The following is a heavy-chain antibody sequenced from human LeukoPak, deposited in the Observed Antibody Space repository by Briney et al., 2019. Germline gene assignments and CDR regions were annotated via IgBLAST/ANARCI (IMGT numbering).Heavy chain of an antibody. CDR3: ARGSGSAFDI. Sequence: PGTSLRLSCAASGFSFSDYTMHWVRQAPGKGLEWVAMISYDGSKKYYADSVKGRFSSSRDNSKNTLYLQMNSLRAEDTAVYYCARGSGSAFDIWGQGTLVTVSS. J-gene: IGHJ3*02. CDR1: GFSFSDYT. CDR2: ISYDGSKK. V-gene: IGHV3-30*04.